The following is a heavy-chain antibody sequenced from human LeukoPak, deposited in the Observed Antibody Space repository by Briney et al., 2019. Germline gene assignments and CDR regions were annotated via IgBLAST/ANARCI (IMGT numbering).Heavy chain of an antibody. V-gene: IGHV3-23*01. CDR2: ISGSGDRT. Sequence: GGSLRLSCAASGFTFSSYGMSWVRQAPGKGLEWVSAISGSGDRTYYADSVKGRFTISRDNSKNTLYLQMNSLRAEDTAVYYCARGGSYLSAFDIWGQGTMVTVSS. CDR1: GFTFSSYG. D-gene: IGHD1-26*01. J-gene: IGHJ3*02. CDR3: ARGGSYLSAFDI.